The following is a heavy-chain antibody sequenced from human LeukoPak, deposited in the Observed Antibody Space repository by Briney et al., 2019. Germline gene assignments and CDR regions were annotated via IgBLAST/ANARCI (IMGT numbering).Heavy chain of an antibody. J-gene: IGHJ5*02. D-gene: IGHD5-18*01. Sequence: ASVKVSCKASGYTFTGYYMHWVRQAPGQGLEWMGWINPNSGGTNYAQKFQGWVTMTRDTSISTAYMELSRLRSDDTAVYYCARANGWDTNWFDPWGQGTLLTVSS. CDR2: INPNSGGT. V-gene: IGHV1-2*04. CDR1: GYTFTGYY. CDR3: ARANGWDTNWFDP.